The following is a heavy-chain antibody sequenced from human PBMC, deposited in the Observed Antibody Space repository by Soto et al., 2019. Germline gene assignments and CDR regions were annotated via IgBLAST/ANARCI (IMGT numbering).Heavy chain of an antibody. J-gene: IGHJ4*02. CDR1: GFTFRSYW. CDR3: ARAYYDYIWGSYRPFDY. CDR2: INSDGSST. D-gene: IGHD3-16*02. V-gene: IGHV3-74*01. Sequence: PGGSLRLSCAASGFTFRSYWMHWVRQAPGKGLVWVSRINSDGSSTSYADSVKGRFTISRENAKNTLYLQMNSLRAEDTAVYYCARAYYDYIWGSYRPFDYWGQGTLVTVSS.